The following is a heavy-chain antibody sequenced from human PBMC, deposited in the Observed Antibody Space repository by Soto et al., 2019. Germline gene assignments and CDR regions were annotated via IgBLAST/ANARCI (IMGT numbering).Heavy chain of an antibody. CDR2: ISSSGSTI. Sequence: GGSLRLSCAASGFTFSSYEMNWVRQAPGKGLEWVSYISSSGSTIYYADSVKGRFTISRDNAKNSLYLQMNSLRAEDTAVYYCARGGGLTTWGYYYYYGMDVWGQGTTVTV. J-gene: IGHJ6*02. CDR1: GFTFSSYE. D-gene: IGHD4-4*01. V-gene: IGHV3-48*03. CDR3: ARGGGLTTWGYYYYYGMDV.